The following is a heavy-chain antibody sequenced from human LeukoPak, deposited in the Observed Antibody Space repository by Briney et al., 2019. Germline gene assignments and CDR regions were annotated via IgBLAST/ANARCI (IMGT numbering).Heavy chain of an antibody. CDR3: VRDAIAAAGTGG. D-gene: IGHD6-13*01. CDR1: GYTFTGYY. CDR2: INPNSGGT. V-gene: IGHV1-2*02. J-gene: IGHJ4*02. Sequence: ASVKVSCKASGYTFTGYYMHWVRQAPGQGLEWMGWINPNSGGTDYSQKFQGRVTMTRDTSTSTAYMELSSLRSDDRAVYYCVRDAIAAAGTGGWGQGTLVTVSS.